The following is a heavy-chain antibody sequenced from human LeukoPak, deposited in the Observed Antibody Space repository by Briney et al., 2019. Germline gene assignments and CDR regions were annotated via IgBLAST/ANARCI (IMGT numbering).Heavy chain of an antibody. CDR2: IWYDGTNK. D-gene: IGHD2-2*01. CDR3: ARPYQPLVWHFEY. J-gene: IGHJ4*02. V-gene: IGHV3-33*01. Sequence: PGRSLRLSCAASGFTFSSFGMHWVRQAPGKGLEWVAVIWYDGTNKYYADSVKGRFTISRDNSKNTLYLQMNSLRAEDTAVYYCARPYQPLVWHFEYWGQGTLVTVPS. CDR1: GFTFSSFG.